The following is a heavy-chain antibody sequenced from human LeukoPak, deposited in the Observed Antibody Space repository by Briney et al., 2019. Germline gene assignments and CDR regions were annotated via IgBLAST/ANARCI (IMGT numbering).Heavy chain of an antibody. D-gene: IGHD2/OR15-2a*01. V-gene: IGHV4-61*08. CDR3: ARAFGPNDAFDI. Sequence: SETLSLTCTVSGGSVSSGDYYWSWIRQPPGKGLQWIGFIYYSGSTNYNPSLQSRVTISVDTSKNQFSLKLSSVTAADTAVYYCARAFGPNDAFDIWGQGTMVTVSS. CDR1: GGSVSSGDYY. J-gene: IGHJ3*02. CDR2: IYYSGST.